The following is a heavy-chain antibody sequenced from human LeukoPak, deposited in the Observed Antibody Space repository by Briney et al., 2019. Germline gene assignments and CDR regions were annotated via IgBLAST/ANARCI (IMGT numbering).Heavy chain of an antibody. CDR2: IYISGDT. CDR1: GFTVSTNN. V-gene: IGHV3-53*01. CDR3: AKEAYYDILSGSEAEGFMDV. Sequence: GGSLRLSCAASGFTVSTNNMSWVRQAPGKGLEWVSVIYISGDTYYADSVKGRFTISRDNSKNTLFLEMNRLRAEDTAIYYCAKEAYYDILSGSEAEGFMDVWGKGTAVIVSS. J-gene: IGHJ6*03. D-gene: IGHD3-9*01.